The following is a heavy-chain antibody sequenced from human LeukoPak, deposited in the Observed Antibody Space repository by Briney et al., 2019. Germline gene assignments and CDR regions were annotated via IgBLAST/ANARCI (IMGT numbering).Heavy chain of an antibody. V-gene: IGHV1-18*01. CDR2: ISAYNGNT. D-gene: IGHD3-9*01. Sequence: ASVKVSCKASGYTFTSYGISWGRQAPGQGLEWMGWISAYNGNTNYSHKLSGRVTMTTDTSTSTAYMELRSLRSDDTAVYYCARIFPILDAFDIWGQGTMVTDSS. CDR3: ARIFPILDAFDI. J-gene: IGHJ3*02. CDR1: GYTFTSYG.